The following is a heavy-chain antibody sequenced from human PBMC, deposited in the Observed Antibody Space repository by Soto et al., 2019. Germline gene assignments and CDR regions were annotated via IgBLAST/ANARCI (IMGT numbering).Heavy chain of an antibody. CDR3: ATQAFCGGFSCYDEYLQH. CDR2: INADGGTA. V-gene: IGHV3-74*01. J-gene: IGHJ1*01. Sequence: VHLVESGGGLVQPGGSLRLSCAASGFTFRNYWMHWVRQTPGKGLVWVSRINADGGTANYVDSVKGRFTISRDNDKNTLFLVMNSLSPEDTAVYYCATQAFCGGFSCYDEYLQHWGQGTLVTVSS. CDR1: GFTFRNYW. D-gene: IGHD2-21*01.